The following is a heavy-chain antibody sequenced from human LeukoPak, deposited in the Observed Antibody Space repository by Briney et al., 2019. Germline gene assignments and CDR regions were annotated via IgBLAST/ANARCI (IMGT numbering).Heavy chain of an antibody. Sequence: GGSLRLSCAASGFTVSSNYMSWVRQAPGKGLEWVSVIYAGGTIYYADSVKGRFTISRDNSKNTLYLQMSSLRAEDTAVYYCVPRGSSGWYDYWGHGSLVTVSS. CDR2: IYAGGTI. CDR1: GFTVSSNY. CDR3: VPRGSSGWYDY. D-gene: IGHD6-19*01. V-gene: IGHV3-53*05. J-gene: IGHJ5*01.